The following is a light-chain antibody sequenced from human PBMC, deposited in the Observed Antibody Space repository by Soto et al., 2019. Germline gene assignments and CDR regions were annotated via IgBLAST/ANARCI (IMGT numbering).Light chain of an antibody. V-gene: IGLV1-40*01. Sequence: QSVLTQPPSVSGAPGQRVTISCTGSSSNIGAGYDVHWYQQLPGTAPKLLIYGNNNRPSGVPDRCSGSNSGTSASLASTGLQAEDEADYYCLSYDSSLSGSRVFGGGTKLTVL. CDR2: GNN. CDR1: SSNIGAGYD. CDR3: LSYDSSLSGSRV. J-gene: IGLJ2*01.